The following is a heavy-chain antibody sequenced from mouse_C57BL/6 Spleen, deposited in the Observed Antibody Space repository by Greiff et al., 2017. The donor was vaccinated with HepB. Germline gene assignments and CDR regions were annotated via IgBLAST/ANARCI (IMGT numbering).Heavy chain of an antibody. Sequence: QVQLQQPGAELVKPGASVKMSCKASGYTFTSYWITWVKQRPGQGLEWIGDIYPGSGSTNYNEKFKGKATLTVDTSSSTAYMRLSSLTSEDSAVYYCARRGEEYFDVWGTGTTVTVSS. CDR1: GYTFTSYW. J-gene: IGHJ1*03. CDR3: ARRGEEYFDV. CDR2: IYPGSGST. V-gene: IGHV1-55*01.